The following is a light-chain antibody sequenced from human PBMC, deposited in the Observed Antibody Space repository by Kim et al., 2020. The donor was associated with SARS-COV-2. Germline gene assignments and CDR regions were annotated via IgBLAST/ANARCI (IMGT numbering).Light chain of an antibody. CDR3: NSRGSSGNHWV. J-gene: IGLJ3*02. Sequence: ALGQTVRITCQGDSLRKYYASWYQQKPGQAPLLVIYGKNNRPSGIPDRFSGSSSGNTASLTITGAQAEDEADYYCNSRGSSGNHWVFGGGTQLTVL. V-gene: IGLV3-19*01. CDR2: GKN. CDR1: SLRKYY.